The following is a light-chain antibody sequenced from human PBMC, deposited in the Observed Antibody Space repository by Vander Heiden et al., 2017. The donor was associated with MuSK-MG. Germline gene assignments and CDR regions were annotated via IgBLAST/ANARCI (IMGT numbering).Light chain of an antibody. CDR3: CSFGSGSTFV. V-gene: IGLV2-23*02. J-gene: IGLJ1*01. CDR2: DVS. Sequence: QSALTQPASVSGSPGQAIAVSCTGTSSDIGSDDVVSWYLQRPGKAPQLIIYDVSKRPSGLSSRFSGSKSGNTAFLTISGLQAEDEADYYCCSFGSGSTFVFGTGTTVTVL. CDR1: SSDIGSDDV.